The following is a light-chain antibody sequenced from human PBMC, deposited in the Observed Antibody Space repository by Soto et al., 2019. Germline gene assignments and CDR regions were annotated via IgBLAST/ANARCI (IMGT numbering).Light chain of an antibody. V-gene: IGLV2-23*01. Sequence: ALTQPASVSGSPGQSITISCTGTSSTVGGFNVVSWYQQHPGKAPKVIIYEGIKRPSGVSNRFSGSNSGSTASLTISGLQAEDEADYYCCSYVGATTYVFGTGTKVTV. CDR1: SSTVGGFNV. J-gene: IGLJ1*01. CDR3: CSYVGATTYV. CDR2: EGI.